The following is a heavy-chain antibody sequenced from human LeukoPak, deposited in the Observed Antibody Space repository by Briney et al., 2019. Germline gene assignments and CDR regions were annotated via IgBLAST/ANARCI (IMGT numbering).Heavy chain of an antibody. CDR2: INPGSGGI. CDR3: ARGRAEGGTIEY. CDR1: GYSFTAYY. J-gene: IGHJ4*02. V-gene: IGHV1-2*02. D-gene: IGHD3-10*01. Sequence: ASVKVSCKATGYSFTAYYIHWVRQAPGQGLEWMGWINPGSGGIKYPQRFQGRVSMTRDTSISTAYLDLSRLTSDDTAVFYCARGRAEGGTIEYWGQGALVTVSS.